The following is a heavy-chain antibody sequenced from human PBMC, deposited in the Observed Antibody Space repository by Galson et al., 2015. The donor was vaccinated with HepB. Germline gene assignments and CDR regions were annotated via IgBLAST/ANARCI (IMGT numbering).Heavy chain of an antibody. Sequence: SLRLSCAASGFTFSSYAMSWVRQAPGKGLEWVSAISGSGGSTYYADSVKGRFTISRDNSKNTLYLQMNSLRAEDTAVYYCAKDLFRLESAAAGTGYWGQGTLVTVSS. CDR1: GFTFSSYA. CDR3: AKDLFRLESAAAGTGY. D-gene: IGHD6-13*01. V-gene: IGHV3-23*01. J-gene: IGHJ4*02. CDR2: ISGSGGST.